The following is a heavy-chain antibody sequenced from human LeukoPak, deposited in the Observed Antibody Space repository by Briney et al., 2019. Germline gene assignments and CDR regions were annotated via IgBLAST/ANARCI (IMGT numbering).Heavy chain of an antibody. V-gene: IGHV3-23*01. J-gene: IGHJ4*02. D-gene: IGHD2-2*02. CDR2: ISGSGGST. CDR3: AKSYCSSTSCYTGSAFY. CDR1: GFTFSSYA. Sequence: PGGSLRLSCSASGFTFSSYAMHWVRQAPGKGLEWVSAISGSGGSTYYADSVKGRFTISRDNSKNTLYLQMNSLRAEDTAVYYCAKSYCSSTSCYTGSAFYWGQGTLVTVSS.